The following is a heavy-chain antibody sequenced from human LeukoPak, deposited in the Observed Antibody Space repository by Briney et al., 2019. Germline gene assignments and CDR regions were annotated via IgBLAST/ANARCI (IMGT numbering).Heavy chain of an antibody. Sequence: PSETLSLTCTVSGGSISSSSYYWGWIRQPPGKGLEWIGSIYYSGSTYYNPSLKSRVTISVDTSKNQFSLKLSSVTAADTAVYYCARHSESLEMEPDYWGQGTLVTVSS. D-gene: IGHD5-24*01. J-gene: IGHJ4*02. CDR1: GGSISSSSYY. CDR3: ARHSESLEMEPDY. V-gene: IGHV4-39*01. CDR2: IYYSGST.